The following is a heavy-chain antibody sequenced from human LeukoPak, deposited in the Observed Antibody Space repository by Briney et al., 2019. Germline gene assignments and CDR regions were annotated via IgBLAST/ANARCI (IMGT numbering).Heavy chain of an antibody. CDR3: ARAYGSGSYLWENWFDP. D-gene: IGHD3-10*01. Sequence: ASVKVSCKASGNTFTSYDLHWVRQAPGQGLEWMGIINPSGGSTSYAQKFQGRVTMTRDTSTSTVYMELSSLRSEDTAVYHCARAYGSGSYLWENWFDPWGQGTLVTVSS. CDR1: GNTFTSYD. CDR2: INPSGGST. J-gene: IGHJ5*02. V-gene: IGHV1-46*01.